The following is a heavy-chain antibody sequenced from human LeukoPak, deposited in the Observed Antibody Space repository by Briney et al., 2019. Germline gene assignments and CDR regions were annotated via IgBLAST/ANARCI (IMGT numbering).Heavy chain of an antibody. J-gene: IGHJ6*03. CDR3: ARQIVVVTPIDYYYYYYMDV. D-gene: IGHD2-21*02. CDR1: GYTFTSYG. CDR2: ISAYNGNT. V-gene: IGHV1-18*01. Sequence: ASVKVSCKASGYTFTSYGISWVRQAPGQGLEWMGWISAYNGNTNYAQKLQGRVTMTTDTSTSTAYMELRSLRSDDTAVYYCARQIVVVTPIDYYYYYYMDVWGKGTTVTVSS.